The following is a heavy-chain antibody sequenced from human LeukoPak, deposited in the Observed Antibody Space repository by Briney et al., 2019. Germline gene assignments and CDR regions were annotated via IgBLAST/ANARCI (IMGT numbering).Heavy chain of an antibody. J-gene: IGHJ4*02. CDR2: INPNTGGT. D-gene: IGHD3-22*01. Sequence: ASVKLSCTASAYTFTDYPLHWVRQAPGQGLECILWINPNTGGTNYAQKFQGRVTMTSETSISTAYLELSSLRSDDTAVYYCARDHEDYDRSGYYSLGCWGQGTLVTVSS. CDR1: AYTFTDYP. CDR3: ARDHEDYDRSGYYSLGC. V-gene: IGHV1-2*02.